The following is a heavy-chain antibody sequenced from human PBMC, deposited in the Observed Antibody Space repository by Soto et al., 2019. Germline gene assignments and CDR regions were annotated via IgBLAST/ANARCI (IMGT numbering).Heavy chain of an antibody. Sequence: QVQLVQSGAEVKKPGSSVKVSCKASGGTFSSYAISWVRQAPGQGLEWMGGIIPIFGTANYAQKFQGRVTITADESTSTAYMELSSLRSEDTAVYYCAREPRLVLAAMIRALSGMDVWGQGTTVTVSS. J-gene: IGHJ6*02. V-gene: IGHV1-69*12. CDR3: AREPRLVLAAMIRALSGMDV. D-gene: IGHD2-2*01. CDR2: IIPIFGTA. CDR1: GGTFSSYA.